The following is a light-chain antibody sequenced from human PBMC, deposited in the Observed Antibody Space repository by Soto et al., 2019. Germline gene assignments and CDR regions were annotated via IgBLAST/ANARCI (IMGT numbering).Light chain of an antibody. Sequence: DFVMTQAPDSLAVSLGERATINCKSSQSVLYNSNNKNHLGWFQQKPGHPPKLLIYGASFRPSGVPDRISGSGSGTDFPLTISSLQADDVAVYYCQQYYSIPFTFGQGTKLEI. CDR2: GAS. CDR1: QSVLYNSNNKNH. J-gene: IGKJ2*01. CDR3: QQYYSIPFT. V-gene: IGKV4-1*01.